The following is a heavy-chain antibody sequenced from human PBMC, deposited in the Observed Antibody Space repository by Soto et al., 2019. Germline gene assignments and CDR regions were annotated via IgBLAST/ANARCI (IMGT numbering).Heavy chain of an antibody. D-gene: IGHD3-22*01. Sequence: PETLSLTCAVSGGSVTSGHYWDWMRQPPGKGLEWIGSIHHSGSTYYNPSLKSRVTISVDTSKNQLSPKLRSVTAAGTAVYYCARSYDSSAYFPNYYYGMDVWGQGTTVTVSS. V-gene: IGHV4-38-2*01. J-gene: IGHJ6*02. CDR1: GGSVTSGHY. CDR2: IHHSGST. CDR3: ARSYDSSAYFPNYYYGMDV.